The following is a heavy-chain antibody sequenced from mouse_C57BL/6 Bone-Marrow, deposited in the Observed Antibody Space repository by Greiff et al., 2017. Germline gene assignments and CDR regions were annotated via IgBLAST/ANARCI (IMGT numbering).Heavy chain of an antibody. CDR2: ISDGGSYT. Sequence: EVQLQESGGGLVKPGGSLKLSCAASGFTFSSYAMSWVRQTPEKRLEWVATISDGGSYTYYPDNVKGRFTISRDNAKNNLYLQMSHLKSEDTAMYYCARDHYYGSPHFDYWGQGTTLTVSS. V-gene: IGHV5-4*01. J-gene: IGHJ2*01. CDR3: ARDHYYGSPHFDY. D-gene: IGHD1-1*01. CDR1: GFTFSSYA.